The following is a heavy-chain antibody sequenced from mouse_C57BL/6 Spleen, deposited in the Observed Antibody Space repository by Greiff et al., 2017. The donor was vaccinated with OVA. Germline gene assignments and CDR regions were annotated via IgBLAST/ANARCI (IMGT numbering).Heavy chain of an antibody. D-gene: IGHD2-1*01. V-gene: IGHV1-15*01. CDR3: TRYGNYVEYYAMDY. J-gene: IGHJ4*01. CDR2: IDPETGGT. CDR1: GYTFTDYE. Sequence: VQLQQSGAELVRPGASVTLSCKASGYTFTDYEMHWVKQTPVHGLEWIGAIDPETGGTAYNQKFKGKAILTADKSSSTAYMELRSLTSEDSAVYYCTRYGNYVEYYAMDYWGQGTSVTVSS.